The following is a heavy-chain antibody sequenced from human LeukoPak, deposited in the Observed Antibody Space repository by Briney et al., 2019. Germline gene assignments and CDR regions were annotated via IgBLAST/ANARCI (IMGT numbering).Heavy chain of an antibody. CDR1: GGSISSYY. CDR3: ARNLIPEQLVLNF. CDR2: IYYSGST. D-gene: IGHD6-13*01. V-gene: IGHV4-59*01. Sequence: PSETLSLTCTVSGGSISSYYWSWIRQPPGKGLEWIGYIYYSGSTNYNPSLKSRVTISVDTSKNQFSLKLRSVTPEDTAVYYCARNLIPEQLVLNFWGQGTLVTVSS. J-gene: IGHJ4*02.